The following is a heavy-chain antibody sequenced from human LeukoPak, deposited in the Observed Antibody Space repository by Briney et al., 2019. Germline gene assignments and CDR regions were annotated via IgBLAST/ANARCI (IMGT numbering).Heavy chain of an antibody. D-gene: IGHD4-17*01. Sequence: PSQTLSLTCTVSCGSISSGGYYWSWIRQHPGKGLEWIGYIYYSGSTYYNPSLKSRVTISVDTSKNQFSLKLSSVTAADTAVYYCARDRGPDYGDYADYYYYGMDVWGQGTTVTVSS. V-gene: IGHV4-31*03. CDR3: ARDRGPDYGDYADYYYYGMDV. J-gene: IGHJ6*02. CDR2: IYYSGST. CDR1: CGSISSGGYY.